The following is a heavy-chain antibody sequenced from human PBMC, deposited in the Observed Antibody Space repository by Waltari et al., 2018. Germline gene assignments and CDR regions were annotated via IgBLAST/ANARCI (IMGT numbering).Heavy chain of an antibody. J-gene: IGHJ6*02. CDR1: GGSISSHY. D-gene: IGHD1-26*01. CDR2: IYYSGST. Sequence: QVQLQESGPVLVKPSENLSLTCTVSGGSISSHYWSWIRQPPGKGLEWIGYIYYSGSTNYNPSLKSRVTISVDTSKNQFSLKLSSVTAADTAVYYCARDVWGELAYGMDVWGQGTTVTVSS. V-gene: IGHV4-59*11. CDR3: ARDVWGELAYGMDV.